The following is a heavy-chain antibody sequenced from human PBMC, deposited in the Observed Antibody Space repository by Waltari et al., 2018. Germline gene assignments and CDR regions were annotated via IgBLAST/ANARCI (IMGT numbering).Heavy chain of an antibody. CDR1: GFTFGAHA. V-gene: IGHV3-49*03. Sequence: EVQLVESGGGLVQPGRSLRLSCTTSGFTFGAHALSWFRQAPGKGLEWVGFIRSKFYGGTTDYAASVKGRFTVSRDDSKSIAYLQMNSLKTEDTGVYYCSRVSASGDGMDVWGQGTTVTVSS. CDR3: SRVSASGDGMDV. J-gene: IGHJ6*02. D-gene: IGHD3-16*01. CDR2: IRSKFYGGTT.